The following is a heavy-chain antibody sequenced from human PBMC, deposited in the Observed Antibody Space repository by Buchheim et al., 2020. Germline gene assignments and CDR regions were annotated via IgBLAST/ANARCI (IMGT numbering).Heavy chain of an antibody. CDR2: VYHSGSP. CDR1: GGSISSNW. CDR3: ANLRREYSGYGLQGDP. J-gene: IGHJ5*02. V-gene: IGHV4-4*02. D-gene: IGHD5-12*01. Sequence: QVQLQESGPGLVKPSGTLSLTCAVSGGSISSNWWSWVRQPPGEGLEWIGEVYHSGSPNYNPSLKSRVTMSVDKSKNQVSLILTSVTAADTAVYYCANLRREYSGYGLQGDPWGQGTL.